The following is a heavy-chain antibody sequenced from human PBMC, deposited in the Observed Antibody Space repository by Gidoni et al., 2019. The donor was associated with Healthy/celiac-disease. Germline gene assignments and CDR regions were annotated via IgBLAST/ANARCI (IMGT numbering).Heavy chain of an antibody. CDR3: ARCVTDYDFWCGYYLYYFDY. V-gene: IGHV3-7*01. Sequence: EVQLVEARGGLVQPGGSLRLSCEPSGFPCSSYWKTWVRQAPWKWLDRVANIKQDGSVKYYVDSVKGRFTISRDNAKYSLYLQRNSLRAEDTSVYYCARCVTDYDFWCGYYLYYFDYWGQGTLVTVSS. CDR1: GFPCSSYW. J-gene: IGHJ4*02. D-gene: IGHD3-3*01. CDR2: IKQDGSVK.